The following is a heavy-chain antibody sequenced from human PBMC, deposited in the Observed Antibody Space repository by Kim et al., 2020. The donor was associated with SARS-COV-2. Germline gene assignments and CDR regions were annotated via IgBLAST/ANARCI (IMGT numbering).Heavy chain of an antibody. V-gene: IGHV3-30*02. CDR3: AKDLSMVRGVTPFDY. Sequence: DAGKGRFTISRDNSKSTLYLQMNSLRAEDMAVYYCAKDLSMVRGVTPFDYWGQGTLVTVSS. J-gene: IGHJ4*02. D-gene: IGHD3-10*01.